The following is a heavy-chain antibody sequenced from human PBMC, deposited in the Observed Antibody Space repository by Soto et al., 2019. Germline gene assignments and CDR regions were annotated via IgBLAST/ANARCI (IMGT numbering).Heavy chain of an antibody. D-gene: IGHD4-17*01. Sequence: ASVKVSCKASGYTFTSYAMHWVRQAPGQRLEWMGWVNAGNGNTKYSQKFQGRVTITRDTSASTAYMELNSLRAEDTAVYYCARGGTTPNYFDYWGQGTLVTVSS. CDR1: GYTFTSYA. V-gene: IGHV1-3*01. CDR2: VNAGNGNT. J-gene: IGHJ4*02. CDR3: ARGGTTPNYFDY.